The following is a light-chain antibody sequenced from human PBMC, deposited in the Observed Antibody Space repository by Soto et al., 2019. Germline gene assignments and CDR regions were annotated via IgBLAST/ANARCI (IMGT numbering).Light chain of an antibody. J-gene: IGKJ1*01. CDR3: QQYDSYSEA. Sequence: DIEMTQSPATLSVSVGDRVTITCRASQTISSGLAWYQHKPGQAPKLLIYRASTIKSGIPSRFSGRGSGTEFTLTISSLQSDDFAIYYCQQYDSYSEAFGQGTKVDIK. CDR2: RAS. V-gene: IGKV1-5*03. CDR1: QTISSG.